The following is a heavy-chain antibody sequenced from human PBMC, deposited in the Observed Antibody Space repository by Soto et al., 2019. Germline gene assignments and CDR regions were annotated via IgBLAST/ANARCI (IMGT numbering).Heavy chain of an antibody. J-gene: IGHJ2*01. CDR3: ARVHTVTTYFDV. Sequence: QVQLVQSGAEVRKPGASVKVSCKASGYTFTRYDINWVRQASGQGLEGMGWMNPTSGNTGSAQRFQGRLTLTRNTSINTAYMELTSLTSEDAAVYYCARVHTVTTYFDVWGRGTLVAVSS. D-gene: IGHD4-17*01. CDR2: MNPTSGNT. CDR1: GYTFTRYD. V-gene: IGHV1-8*01.